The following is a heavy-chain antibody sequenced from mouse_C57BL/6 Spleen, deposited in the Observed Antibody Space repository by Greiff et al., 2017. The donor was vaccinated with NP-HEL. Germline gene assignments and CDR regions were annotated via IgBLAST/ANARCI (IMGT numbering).Heavy chain of an antibody. CDR2: INYDGSST. V-gene: IGHV5-16*01. Sequence: EVMLVESEGGLVQPGSSMKLSCTASGFTFSDYYMAWVRQVPEKGLEWVANINYDGSSTYYLDSLKSRFIISRDNAKNILYLQMSSLKSEDTATYYCARVAYSNSFDYWGQGTTLTVSS. CDR1: GFTFSDYY. D-gene: IGHD2-5*01. CDR3: ARVAYSNSFDY. J-gene: IGHJ2*01.